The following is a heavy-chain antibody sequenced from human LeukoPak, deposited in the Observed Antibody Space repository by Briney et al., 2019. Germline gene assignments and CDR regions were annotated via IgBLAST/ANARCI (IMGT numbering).Heavy chain of an antibody. CDR3: AIQPWGSGNNWYFDL. Sequence: ASVKVSCKASGYTFTAYYIHWVRQAPGQGLEWMGWISPNSGGTDYAQKFQGRVTMTRDTSISTAYVELSSLTSDNTAVYYCAIQPWGSGNNWYFDLWGRGTLVTVSS. CDR1: GYTFTAYY. V-gene: IGHV1-2*02. D-gene: IGHD7-27*01. J-gene: IGHJ2*01. CDR2: ISPNSGGT.